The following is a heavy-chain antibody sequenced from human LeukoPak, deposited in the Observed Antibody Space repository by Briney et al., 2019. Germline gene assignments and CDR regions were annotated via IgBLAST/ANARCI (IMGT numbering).Heavy chain of an antibody. J-gene: IGHJ1*01. CDR1: GYIFISYG. CDR2: ISAYNGNT. D-gene: IGHD3-10*01. CDR3: ATSGVRGVTSMPWAVFQH. Sequence: ASVKVSCKASGYIFISYGISWVRQAPGQGLEWMGWISAYNGNTNYAQKLQGRVTMTTDTSTRTAYMELRSLRSEDTAVYYCATSGVRGVTSMPWAVFQHWGQGTLVTVSS. V-gene: IGHV1-18*01.